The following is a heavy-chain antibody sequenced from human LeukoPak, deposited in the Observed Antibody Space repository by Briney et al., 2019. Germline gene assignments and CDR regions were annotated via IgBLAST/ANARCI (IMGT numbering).Heavy chain of an antibody. CDR1: GFSFSAYW. D-gene: IGHD2-15*01. Sequence: GGSLRLSCAASGFSFSAYWMTWVRQAPVTGLEWVANINPAGSETYYVDPVKGRFSISRDNAKNLVYLQMNSLRAEDTAVYHCARFGYVAAVDVWGQGTPVTVSS. V-gene: IGHV3-7*01. CDR3: ARFGYVAAVDV. J-gene: IGHJ4*02. CDR2: INPAGSET.